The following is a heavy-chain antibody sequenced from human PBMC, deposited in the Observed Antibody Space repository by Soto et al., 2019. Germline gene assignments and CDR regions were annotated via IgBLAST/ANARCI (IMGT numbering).Heavy chain of an antibody. CDR2: VNPNTGVT. J-gene: IGHJ5*02. D-gene: IGHD3-9*01. CDR1: GYTFTAFY. V-gene: IGHV1-2*02. CDR3: TTLRLDP. Sequence: QVQLVQSGSEAKKPGASVKVSCQASGYTFTAFYMNWVRQAPGQGLEWMGWVNPNTGVTKYAQKFQGRVTMTRDTSINTAYMELSGLTSDDTAVYYCTTLRLDPWGQGTLVTVSS.